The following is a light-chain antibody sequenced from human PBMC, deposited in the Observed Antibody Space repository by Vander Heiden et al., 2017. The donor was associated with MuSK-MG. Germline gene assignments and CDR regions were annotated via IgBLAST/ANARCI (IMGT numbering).Light chain of an antibody. V-gene: IGLV3-19*01. Sequence: SSELTQDPAVSVALGQTVRITCQGDSLRSYYASWYQQKPGQAPVLVIYGKNNRPSGIPDRFSGSWSGITASLTITGAQAEDEAVYYCYSRDSSGNHFRVLFGGGTKVTVL. CDR1: SLRSYY. J-gene: IGLJ3*02. CDR2: GKN. CDR3: YSRDSSGNHFRVL.